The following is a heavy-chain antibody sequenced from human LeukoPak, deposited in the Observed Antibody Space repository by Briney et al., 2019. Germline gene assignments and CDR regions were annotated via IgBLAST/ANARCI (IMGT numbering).Heavy chain of an antibody. CDR3: AKDRTWGLDY. J-gene: IGHJ4*02. V-gene: IGHV3-23*01. Sequence: PGGSLRLSCAASGFAFNTYGMSWVRQAPGKGLEWVSAISGSGGTTYYADSVKGRFTISRDNSKNTLYLQMNSLGADDTALYYCAKDRTWGLDYWGQGTLVTVSS. CDR1: GFAFNTYG. D-gene: IGHD7-27*01. CDR2: ISGSGGTT.